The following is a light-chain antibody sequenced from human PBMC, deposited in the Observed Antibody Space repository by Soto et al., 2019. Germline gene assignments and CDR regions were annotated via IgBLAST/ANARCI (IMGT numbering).Light chain of an antibody. V-gene: IGLV2-14*01. CDR1: SSDVGGYDY. CDR3: SSYSISTAYL. Sequence: QSLLTQPASVCGSPGQSITISCTGTSSDVGGYDYVSWYQIHPGKAPKLMVFEVSNRPSGVSYRFSGSTSGNTASLTISGLQAEDEADYFCSSYSISTAYLFGTGTKVTVL. CDR2: EVS. J-gene: IGLJ1*01.